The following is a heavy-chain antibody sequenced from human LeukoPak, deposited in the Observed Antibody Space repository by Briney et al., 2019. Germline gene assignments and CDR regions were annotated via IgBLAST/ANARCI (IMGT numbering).Heavy chain of an antibody. CDR1: GSTFSSYA. J-gene: IGHJ4*02. Sequence: PGGSLRLSCAASGSTFSSYAMHWVRKAPGKGLEYVSAISSNGISTYYANTVKGRFTISRDNSKNTLYRQMGSLRLEDMAVYYCARVSGGNDGYCGQGTL. D-gene: IGHD1-1*01. V-gene: IGHV3-64*01. CDR2: ISSNGIST. CDR3: ARVSGGNDGY.